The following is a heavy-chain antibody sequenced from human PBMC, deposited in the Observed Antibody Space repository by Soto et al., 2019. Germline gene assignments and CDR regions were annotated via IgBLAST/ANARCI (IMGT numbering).Heavy chain of an antibody. D-gene: IGHD3-10*01. CDR1: GGSVSSGSYY. V-gene: IGHV4-61*01. Sequence: SETLSLTCTVSGGSVSSGSYYWSWIRQPPGKGLEWIGYIYYTGSTNSNPSIKSQVTISVDKSNNLFSLKLNSVTAADTAVYYCARDPVLLFGELFPTGYFDYWGQGTPVTVSS. CDR2: IYYTGST. CDR3: ARDPVLLFGELFPTGYFDY. J-gene: IGHJ4*02.